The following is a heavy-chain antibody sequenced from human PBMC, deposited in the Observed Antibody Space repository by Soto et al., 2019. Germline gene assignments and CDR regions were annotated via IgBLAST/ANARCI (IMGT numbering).Heavy chain of an antibody. J-gene: IGHJ4*02. V-gene: IGHV3-48*03. D-gene: IGHD1-1*01. CDR2: ISTSGATT. Sequence: PGGSLRLSCETSGFTFKNYNMNWVRQAPGKGLEWVSHISTSGATTYYADSVRGRFTISRDNAKNSLFLQMNSLRVEDTAVYYCARGFCVGSNCDGTYWGQGTLVTVSS. CDR3: ARGFCVGSNCDGTY. CDR1: GFTFKNYN.